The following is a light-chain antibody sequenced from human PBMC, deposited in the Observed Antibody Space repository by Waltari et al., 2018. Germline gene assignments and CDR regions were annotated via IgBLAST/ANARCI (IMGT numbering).Light chain of an antibody. CDR3: LHLNNFPLS. V-gene: IGKV1-9*01. J-gene: IGKJ4*01. Sequence: ILMTQSPSSLSASVGDRVTITCRASQGISTYLAWYQQKPGKAPKLLIYAASTLQSDIPSRFSGSGSGTEFTLTISSLQPEDFATYYCLHLNNFPLSFGGGTKVELK. CDR2: AAS. CDR1: QGISTY.